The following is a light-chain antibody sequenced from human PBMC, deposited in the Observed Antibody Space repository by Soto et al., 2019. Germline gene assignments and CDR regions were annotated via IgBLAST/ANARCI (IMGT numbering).Light chain of an antibody. CDR2: DTS. Sequence: EIVLTQPPATLSLSPGERATLSCRASQSVSSNLAWYQHKPGQTPRLLIYDTSTRATGVPARFSGSRSGPEFTLTINSLQSEDFAIYYCQPYNNWPLTFGGGTKVDIK. J-gene: IGKJ4*01. V-gene: IGKV3-15*01. CDR1: QSVSSN. CDR3: QPYNNWPLT.